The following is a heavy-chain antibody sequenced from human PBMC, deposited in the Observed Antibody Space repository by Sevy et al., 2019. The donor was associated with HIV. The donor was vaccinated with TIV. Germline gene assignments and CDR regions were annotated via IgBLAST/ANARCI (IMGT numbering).Heavy chain of an antibody. CDR3: ALGRNNWSDGLDS. V-gene: IGHV3-23*01. J-gene: IGHJ4*02. Sequence: GGSLRLSCEVSGFTFNKYAMHWVRQAPGKGLEWLSLISGSGDFKYYADSVQGRFTVSRDNSKSTLFLHISSLTVEDSAVYYCALGRNNWSDGLDSWGQGTRVTVSS. CDR1: GFTFNKYA. CDR2: ISGSGDFK. D-gene: IGHD3-3*01.